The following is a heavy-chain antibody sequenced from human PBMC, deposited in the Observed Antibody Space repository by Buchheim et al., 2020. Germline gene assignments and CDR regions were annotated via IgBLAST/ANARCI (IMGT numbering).Heavy chain of an antibody. CDR2: IWYDGSNK. Sequence: QVQLVESGGGVVQPGRSLRLSCAASGFTFSSYGMHWVRQAPGKGLEWVAVIWYDGSNKYYADSVKGRFTISRDNSKNTLHLQMNSLRAEDTAVYYRAREYCSSTSCYGDNWFDPWGQGTL. J-gene: IGHJ5*02. CDR3: AREYCSSTSCYGDNWFDP. D-gene: IGHD2-2*01. V-gene: IGHV3-33*01. CDR1: GFTFSSYG.